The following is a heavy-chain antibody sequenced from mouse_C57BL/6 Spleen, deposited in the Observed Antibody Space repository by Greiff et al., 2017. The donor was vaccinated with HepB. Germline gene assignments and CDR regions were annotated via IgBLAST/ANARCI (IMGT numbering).Heavy chain of an antibody. Sequence: EVKLVESGGGLVQPKGSLKLSCAASGFSFNTYAMNWVRQAPGKGLEWVARIRSKSNNYATYYADSVKDRFTISRDDSESMLYLQMNNLKTEDTAMYYCVRQCERGFAYWGQGTLVTVAA. CDR1: GFSFNTYA. CDR3: VRQCERGFAY. J-gene: IGHJ3*01. V-gene: IGHV10-1*01. CDR2: IRSKSNNYAT.